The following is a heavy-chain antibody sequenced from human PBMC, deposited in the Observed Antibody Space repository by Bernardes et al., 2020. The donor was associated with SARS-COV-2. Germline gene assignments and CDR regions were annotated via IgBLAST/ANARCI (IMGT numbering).Heavy chain of an antibody. J-gene: IGHJ4*02. V-gene: IGHV3-30*18. CDR2: ISYDGSDK. CDR1: GFTFSSYG. Sequence: GGSLRLFCAASGFTFSSYGMHWVRQAPGKGLEWVAVISYDGSDKYYADSVKGRFTISRDNSKNTLYLQMNSLRAEDTAVYYCANFGPGIGGWPRGDYWGQGTLVTVSS. CDR3: ANFGPGIGGWPRGDY. D-gene: IGHD6-19*01.